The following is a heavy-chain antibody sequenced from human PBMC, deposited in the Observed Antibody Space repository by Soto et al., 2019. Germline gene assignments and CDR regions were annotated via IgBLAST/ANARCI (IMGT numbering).Heavy chain of an antibody. CDR3: ARARPDWLLSYWFDP. D-gene: IGHD3-9*01. CDR2: INHSGST. CDR1: GGSFSGYY. Sequence: PSETLSLTCAVYGGSFSGYYWSWIRQPPGKGLEWIGEINHSGSTNYNPSLKSRVTISVDTSKNQFSLKLSSVTAADTAVYYCARARPDWLLSYWFDPWGRGTLVTVSS. V-gene: IGHV4-34*01. J-gene: IGHJ5*02.